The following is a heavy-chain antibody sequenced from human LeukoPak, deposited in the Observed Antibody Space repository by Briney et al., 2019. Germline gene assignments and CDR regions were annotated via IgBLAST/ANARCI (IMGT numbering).Heavy chain of an antibody. Sequence: ASTKVSCKASGYTFTSYGISWVRQAPGQGLEWMGWISAYNGNTNYALKLQGRVTMTTDTSTSTAYMELRSLRSDDTAVYYCARVHNWGIVVVPAASYWFDPWGQGTLVTVSP. V-gene: IGHV1-18*01. D-gene: IGHD2-2*01. J-gene: IGHJ5*02. CDR1: GYTFTSYG. CDR3: ARVHNWGIVVVPAASYWFDP. CDR2: ISAYNGNT.